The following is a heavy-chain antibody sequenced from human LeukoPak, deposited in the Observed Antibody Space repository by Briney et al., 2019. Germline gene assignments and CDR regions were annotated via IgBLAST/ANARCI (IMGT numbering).Heavy chain of an antibody. D-gene: IGHD5-12*01. V-gene: IGHV4-34*01. CDR1: GGSFSGYY. CDR3: ARESGYRSV. CDR2: INHSGST. Sequence: SETLSLTCAVYGGSFSGYYWSWIRQPPGKGLEWIGEINHSGSTNYNPSLRSRVTISVDTSKNQFSLKLSSVTAADTAVYYCARESGYRSVWGQGTLVTVSS. J-gene: IGHJ4*02.